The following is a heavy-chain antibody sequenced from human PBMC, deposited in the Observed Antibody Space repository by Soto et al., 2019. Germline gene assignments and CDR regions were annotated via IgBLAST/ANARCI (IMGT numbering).Heavy chain of an antibody. CDR3: ASLNGSGSRPFGTTTTIFYYYMDV. CDR2: INHSGST. V-gene: IGHV4-34*01. Sequence: SETLSLTFALYGGSFSGYYWSWIRQPPGKGLEWIGEINHSGSTNYNPSLKSRVTISVDTSKNQFSLKLSSVTAADTAVYYCASLNGSGSRPFGTTTTIFYYYMDVWGKGTTVT. D-gene: IGHD3-10*01. CDR1: GGSFSGYY. J-gene: IGHJ6*03.